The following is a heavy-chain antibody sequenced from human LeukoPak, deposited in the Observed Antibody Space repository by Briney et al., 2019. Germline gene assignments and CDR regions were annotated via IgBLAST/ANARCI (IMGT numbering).Heavy chain of an antibody. D-gene: IGHD2-2*01. V-gene: IGHV3-30*18. CDR2: ISYDGSNK. CDR1: GFTFSSYG. Sequence: GGSLRLSCAASGFTFSSYGMHWVRQAPGKGLEWVAVISYDGSNKYYVDSVKGRFTISRDNSKNMLDLQMHSLRAEDTAVYYCAKSIRFCSSSSCFAGYYNYGLHVWGQGTTVIVSS. J-gene: IGHJ6*02. CDR3: AKSIRFCSSSSCFAGYYNYGLHV.